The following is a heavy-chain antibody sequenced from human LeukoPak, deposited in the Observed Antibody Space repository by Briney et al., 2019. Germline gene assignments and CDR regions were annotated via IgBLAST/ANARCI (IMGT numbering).Heavy chain of an antibody. CDR1: GYTFTSYY. J-gene: IGHJ5*02. V-gene: IGHV1-46*01. CDR3: ARDNSVGDNAWWFDP. Sequence: ASVKVSCKASGYTFTSYYMHSGPQAPGQGLEWMGLINPTGGSTGSAQKFQGRVTMTRDMSTSTDYMGLSSLRSEDTAIYYCARDNSVGDNAWWFDPWGQGTLVTVSS. D-gene: IGHD1-26*01. CDR2: INPTGGST.